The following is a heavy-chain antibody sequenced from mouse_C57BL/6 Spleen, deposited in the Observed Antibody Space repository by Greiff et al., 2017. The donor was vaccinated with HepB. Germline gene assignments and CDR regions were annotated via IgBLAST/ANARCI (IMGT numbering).Heavy chain of an antibody. J-gene: IGHJ4*01. CDR3: ARQAAQATYAMDY. Sequence: QVQLQQPGAELVKPGASVKLSFKASGYTFTSYWMHWVKQRPGQGLEWIGMIHPNSGSTNYNEKFKSKATLTVDKSSSTAYMQLSSLTSEDSAVYYCARQAAQATYAMDYWGQGTSVTVSS. CDR1: GYTFTSYW. CDR2: IHPNSGST. V-gene: IGHV1-64*01. D-gene: IGHD3-2*02.